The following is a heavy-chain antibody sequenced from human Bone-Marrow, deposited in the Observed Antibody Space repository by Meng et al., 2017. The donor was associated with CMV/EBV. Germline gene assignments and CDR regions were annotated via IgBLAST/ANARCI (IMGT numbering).Heavy chain of an antibody. CDR2: IYYSGST. J-gene: IGHJ4*02. CDR1: GGSISSSSYY. V-gene: IGHV4-39*07. Sequence: SETLSLTCTVSGGSISSSSYYWGWIRQPPGKGLEWIGSIYYSGSTYYNPSLKSRVTISVDTSKNQFSLKLSSVTAADTAVYYCARDLDIVVVGGVNYWGQGTLVTVSS. D-gene: IGHD2-2*03. CDR3: ARDLDIVVVGGVNY.